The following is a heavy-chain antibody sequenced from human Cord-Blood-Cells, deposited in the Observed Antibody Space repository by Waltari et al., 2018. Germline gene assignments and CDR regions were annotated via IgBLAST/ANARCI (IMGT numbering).Heavy chain of an antibody. V-gene: IGHV4-59*08. J-gene: IGHJ4*02. CDR2: IYYSGST. CDR3: VGSALRLSFDY. Sequence: QVQLQESGPGLVKPSETLSLTCTVSGGSISSYYWSWIRQPPGKGLEWIGYIYYSGSTNYNHSLKSRVTIAVDTSKNQFSLKLSSVTAADTAVYYCVGSALRLSFDYWGQGTLVTVSS. CDR1: GGSISSYY. D-gene: IGHD3-10*01.